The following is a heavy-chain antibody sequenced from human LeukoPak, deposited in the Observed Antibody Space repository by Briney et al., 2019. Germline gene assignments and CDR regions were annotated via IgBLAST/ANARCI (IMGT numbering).Heavy chain of an antibody. V-gene: IGHV4-39*07. Sequence: SQTLSLTCTVSGDSFSSVTDYWAWIRQPPGKGLGWIASGDYSGGTYYNPSLESRVAISADMSKNQFSLKLTSVTGADTAVYYCAGERGEEYSSGWYKRNYFDNWGQGIRVTVSS. J-gene: IGHJ4*02. CDR2: GDYSGGT. CDR1: GDSFSSVTDY. D-gene: IGHD6-19*01. CDR3: AGERGEEYSSGWYKRNYFDN.